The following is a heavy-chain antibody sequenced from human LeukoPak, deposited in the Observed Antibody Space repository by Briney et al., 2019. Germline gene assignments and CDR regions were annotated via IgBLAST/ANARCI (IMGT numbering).Heavy chain of an antibody. J-gene: IGHJ3*02. Sequence: PGGSLRLSCAASGFTFSSYGMHWVRQAPGKGLEWVAVISYDGSNKYYADSVKGRFTISRDNSKNTLYLQMNSLRAEDTAVYYRAKVFSHIVVVTASRGAFDIWGQGTMVTVSS. CDR1: GFTFSSYG. V-gene: IGHV3-30*18. D-gene: IGHD2-21*02. CDR3: AKVFSHIVVVTASRGAFDI. CDR2: ISYDGSNK.